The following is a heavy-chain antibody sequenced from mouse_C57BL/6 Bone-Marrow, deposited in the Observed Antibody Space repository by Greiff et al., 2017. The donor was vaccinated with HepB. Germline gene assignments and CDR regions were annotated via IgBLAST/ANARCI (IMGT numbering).Heavy chain of an antibody. Sequence: EVMLVESEGGLVQPGSSMKLSCTASGFTFSDYYMAWVRQVPEKGLEWVANINYDGSSTYYLDSLKSRFIISRDNAKNILYLQMSSLKSEDTATYYCARDFYYYGSSAMDYWGQGTSVTVSS. J-gene: IGHJ4*01. D-gene: IGHD1-1*01. V-gene: IGHV5-16*01. CDR2: INYDGSST. CDR3: ARDFYYYGSSAMDY. CDR1: GFTFSDYY.